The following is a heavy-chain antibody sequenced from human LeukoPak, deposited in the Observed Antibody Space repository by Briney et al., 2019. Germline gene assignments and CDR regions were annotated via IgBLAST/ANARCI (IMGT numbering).Heavy chain of an antibody. V-gene: IGHV1-69*13. Sequence: SVKVSCKASGGTFSGYGISWVRQAPGQGLQWMGRVIPMFTTTNYAQTLQGRITITADESTNTAYMELSSLRYEDTAVYYCARGLLRFLEWRNFDSWGQGTLVTVSS. CDR2: VIPMFTTT. D-gene: IGHD3-3*01. CDR3: ARGLLRFLEWRNFDS. J-gene: IGHJ4*02. CDR1: GGTFSGYG.